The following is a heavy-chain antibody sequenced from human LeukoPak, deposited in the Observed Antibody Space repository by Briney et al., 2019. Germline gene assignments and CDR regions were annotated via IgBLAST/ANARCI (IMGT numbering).Heavy chain of an antibody. V-gene: IGHV1-69*05. CDR3: ARPSYCVADNCGYWLDP. J-gene: IGHJ5*02. D-gene: IGHD2-21*01. CDR2: IIPIFDTA. Sequence: SVKVSCKASGGTFSSYAISWVRQAPGQGLEWMGGIIPIFDTANYAQKFQGRVTITTDESTSTAYMELSSLRSEDTAVYYCARPSYCVADNCGYWLDPWGPGTLVTVSS. CDR1: GGTFSSYA.